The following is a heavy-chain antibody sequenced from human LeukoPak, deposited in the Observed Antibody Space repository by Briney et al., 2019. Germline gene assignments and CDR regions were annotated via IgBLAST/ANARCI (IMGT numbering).Heavy chain of an antibody. CDR2: ISSSSSYI. D-gene: IGHD3-3*01. CDR3: ARSHYDFWSGYSAGFDP. CDR1: GFTFSSHS. V-gene: IGHV3-21*01. J-gene: IGHJ5*02. Sequence: GGSLRLSCAASGFTFSSHSMNWVRQAPGKGLEWVSSISSSSSYIYYADSVKGRFTISRDNAKNSLYLQMNSLRAEDTAVYYCARSHYDFWSGYSAGFDPWGQGTLVTVSS.